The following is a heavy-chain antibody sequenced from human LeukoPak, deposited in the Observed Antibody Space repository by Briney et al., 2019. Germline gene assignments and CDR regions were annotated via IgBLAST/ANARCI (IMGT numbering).Heavy chain of an antibody. CDR3: ARGGSYVHY. V-gene: IGHV3-21*01. Sequence: GGSLRLSCAASGFTFSSYSMNWVRQAPGKGLEWVAYISSSSRYIYYTDSVKGRFTISRDNAKNSLYLQMNSLRADDTAVYYCARGGSYVHYWGQGTLVTVSS. J-gene: IGHJ4*02. CDR2: ISSSSRYI. CDR1: GFTFSSYS. D-gene: IGHD1-26*01.